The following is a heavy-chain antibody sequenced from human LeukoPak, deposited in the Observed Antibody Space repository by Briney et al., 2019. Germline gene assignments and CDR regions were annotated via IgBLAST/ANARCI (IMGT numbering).Heavy chain of an antibody. J-gene: IGHJ6*02. V-gene: IGHV3-7*01. CDR3: ARDAYSSTLSYYYGMDV. CDR2: IRGDGSLK. D-gene: IGHD6-13*01. CDR1: DFSFSNYW. Sequence: GGSLRLSCAASDFSFSNYWMTWLRQAPGKGLEWVANIRGDGSLKYYLDSVKGRFTISRDNAKNSLYLQMNSLRAEDTAVYYCARDAYSSTLSYYYGMDVWGQGTTVTVSS.